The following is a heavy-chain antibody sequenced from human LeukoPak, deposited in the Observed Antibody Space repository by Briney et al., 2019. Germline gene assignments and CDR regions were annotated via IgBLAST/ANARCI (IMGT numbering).Heavy chain of an antibody. D-gene: IGHD4-11*01. CDR2: IYHSGST. J-gene: IGHJ4*02. V-gene: IGHV4-30-2*01. CDR3: ARQEADYRYDY. CDR1: GGSISSGGYY. Sequence: SETLSLTCTVSGGSISSGGYYWSWIRQPPGKGLEWIGYIYHSGSTYYNPSLKSRVTISVDRSKNQFSLKLSSVTAADTAVCYCARQEADYRYDYWGQGTLVTVSS.